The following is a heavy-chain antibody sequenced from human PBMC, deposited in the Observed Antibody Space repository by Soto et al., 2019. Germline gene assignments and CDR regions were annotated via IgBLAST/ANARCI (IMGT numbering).Heavy chain of an antibody. J-gene: IGHJ4*02. Sequence: SETLSLTCTVSGGSISSYYWSWIRQPPGKGLEWIGYIYYSGSTNYNPSLKSRVTISVDTSKNQFSLKLSSVTAADTAVYYCARQGVGGKGGYDWRYYFDYWGQGTLVTVSS. CDR2: IYYSGST. CDR1: GGSISSYY. V-gene: IGHV4-59*01. CDR3: ARQGVGGKGGYDWRYYFDY. D-gene: IGHD5-12*01.